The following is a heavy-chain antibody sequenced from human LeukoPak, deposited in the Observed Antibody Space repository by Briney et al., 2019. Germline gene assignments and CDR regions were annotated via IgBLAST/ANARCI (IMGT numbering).Heavy chain of an antibody. V-gene: IGHV3-11*04. D-gene: IGHD2-21*02. Sequence: PGGSLRLSCAASGFTFSDYYMSWIRQAPGKGLEWVSYISSSGSTMYYADSVKGRFTISRDNSKNTLYLQMNSLRAEDTAVYYCARDLAYCGGDCYPDYWGQGTLVTVSS. J-gene: IGHJ4*02. CDR1: GFTFSDYY. CDR2: ISSSGSTM. CDR3: ARDLAYCGGDCYPDY.